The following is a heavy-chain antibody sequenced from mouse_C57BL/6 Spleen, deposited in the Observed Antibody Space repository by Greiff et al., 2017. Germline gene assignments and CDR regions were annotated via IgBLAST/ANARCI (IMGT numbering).Heavy chain of an antibody. Sequence: VQLKESGPELVKPGASVKIPCKASGYTFTDYNMDWVKQSHGKSLEWIGDINPNNGGTIYNQKFKGKATLTVDKSSSTAYMELRSLTSEDTAVYYCAAILSHYYGSSYWYFDVWGTGTTVTVSS. V-gene: IGHV1-18*01. D-gene: IGHD1-1*01. CDR2: INPNNGGT. CDR1: GYTFTDYN. J-gene: IGHJ1*03. CDR3: AAILSHYYGSSYWYFDV.